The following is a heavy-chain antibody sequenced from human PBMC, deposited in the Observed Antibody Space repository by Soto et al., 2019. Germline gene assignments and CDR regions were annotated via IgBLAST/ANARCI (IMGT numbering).Heavy chain of an antibody. CDR3: ARIDSWSFYYYGMDV. Sequence: GGALRLSCAASGFRFSTYEMNWVRQAPGKGLEWVSYISSSGTTIYYADSVKGRFTSFRDNAKSSLYLQMNSLRAEDTAVYYCARIDSWSFYYYGMDVWGQGTTVTVSS. V-gene: IGHV3-48*03. J-gene: IGHJ6*02. CDR1: GFRFSTYE. CDR2: ISSSGTTI. D-gene: IGHD1-26*01.